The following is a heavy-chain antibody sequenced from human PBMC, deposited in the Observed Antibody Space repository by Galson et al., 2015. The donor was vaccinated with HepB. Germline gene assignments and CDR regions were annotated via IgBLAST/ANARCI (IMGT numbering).Heavy chain of an antibody. CDR1: GRFFSAYG. J-gene: IGHJ4*02. D-gene: IGHD3-10*01. Sequence: SVKVSCKAAGRFFSAYGISWVRQAPGQGLEWMGVIIAVFGTRHYAHKFQGRVTITADKSTSTVYMELSSLRPEDTAVYYCARDGTYYGYYFDSWAQGTWSPSPQ. CDR3: ARDGTYYGYYFDS. V-gene: IGHV1-69*06. CDR2: IIAVFGTR.